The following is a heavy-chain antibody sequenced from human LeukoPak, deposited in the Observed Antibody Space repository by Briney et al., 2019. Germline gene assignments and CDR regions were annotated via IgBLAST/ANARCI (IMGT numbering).Heavy chain of an antibody. CDR2: ITTNGGST. CDR1: GFTFASYG. CDR3: AIMHGYYDGTGYWVQ. V-gene: IGHV3-23*01. Sequence: GGYLRLSCAASGFTFASYGMSWVRQAPGKGLEWVSFITTNGGSTSYADSVEGRFTISRDNPRNTLYMQMNSLRDEDTAVYYCAIMHGYYDGTGYWVQWGQGTLVTVSS. D-gene: IGHD3-22*01. J-gene: IGHJ1*01.